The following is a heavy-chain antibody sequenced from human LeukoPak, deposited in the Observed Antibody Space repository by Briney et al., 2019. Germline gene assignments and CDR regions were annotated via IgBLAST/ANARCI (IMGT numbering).Heavy chain of an antibody. V-gene: IGHV4-39*01. J-gene: IGHJ4*02. CDR2: IYYSGST. CDR3: ASLKRGYSGYDSVSRDY. D-gene: IGHD5-12*01. Sequence: SETLSLTCTVPGGSISSSSYYWGWIRQPPGKGLEWIGSIYYSGSTYYNPSLKSRVTISVDTSKNQFSLKLSSVTAADTAVYYCASLKRGYSGYDSVSRDYWGQGTLVTVSS. CDR1: GGSISSSSYY.